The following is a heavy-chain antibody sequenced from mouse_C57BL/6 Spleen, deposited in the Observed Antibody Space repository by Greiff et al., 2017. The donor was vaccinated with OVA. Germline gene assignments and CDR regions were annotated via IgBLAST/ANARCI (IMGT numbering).Heavy chain of an antibody. Sequence: EVQVVESGGGLVTPGGSLKLSCAASGFTFSDYGMHWVRQAPEKGLEWVAYISSGSSTIYYADTVKGRFTISRDNAKNTLFLQMTSLRSEDTAMYYCARFYDYDGRYFDVWGTGTTVTVSS. CDR2: ISSGSSTI. D-gene: IGHD2-4*01. CDR1: GFTFSDYG. V-gene: IGHV5-17*01. CDR3: ARFYDYDGRYFDV. J-gene: IGHJ1*03.